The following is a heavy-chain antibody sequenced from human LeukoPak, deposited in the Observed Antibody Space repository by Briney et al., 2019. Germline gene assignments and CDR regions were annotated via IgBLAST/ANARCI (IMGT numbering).Heavy chain of an antibody. CDR3: AKGAGNFDWSYHDY. Sequence: TGGSLRLSCAASRFTFSSYAMSWVRQAPGNGLEGVSAISGSGGTTYNADSVKGRFTISRDNSKNTLYLQLNSLRAEDTAAYYCAKGAGNFDWSYHDYWGQGTLVTVSS. CDR1: RFTFSSYA. D-gene: IGHD3-9*01. J-gene: IGHJ4*02. CDR2: ISGSGGTT. V-gene: IGHV3-23*01.